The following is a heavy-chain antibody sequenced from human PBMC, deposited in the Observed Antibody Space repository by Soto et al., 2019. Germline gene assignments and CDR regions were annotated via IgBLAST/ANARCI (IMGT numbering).Heavy chain of an antibody. V-gene: IGHV1-69*08. CDR1: GGTFSSYT. J-gene: IGHJ6*02. CDR3: ARDWQATGTTRGVSYYYGMDV. D-gene: IGHD1-1*01. CDR2: IIPILGIA. Sequence: QVQLVQSGAEVKKPGSSVKVSCKASGGTFSSYTISWVRQAPGQGLEWMGRIIPILGIANYAQKFQGRVTITADKSTSTAYMERSSLRSEDTAVYYGARDWQATGTTRGVSYYYGMDVWGQGTTVTVSS.